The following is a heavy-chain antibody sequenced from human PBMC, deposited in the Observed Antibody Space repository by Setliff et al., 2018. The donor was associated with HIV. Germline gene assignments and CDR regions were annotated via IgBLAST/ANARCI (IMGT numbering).Heavy chain of an antibody. CDR1: GYTFTSYD. V-gene: IGHV1-8*03. CDR3: ARVVTGGGNWFDP. Sequence: ASVKVSCKASGYTFTSYDINWVRQATGQGLEWMGWMNPNSGNTGYAQKFQGRVTITRSTSISTAYMELSSLRSEDTAVYCCARVVTGGGNWFDPWGQGTLVTVSS. CDR2: MNPNSGNT. D-gene: IGHD2-21*02. J-gene: IGHJ5*02.